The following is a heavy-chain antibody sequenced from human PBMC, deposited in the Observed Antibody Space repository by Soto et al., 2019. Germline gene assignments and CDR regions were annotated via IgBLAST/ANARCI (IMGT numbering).Heavy chain of an antibody. CDR2: ISAYNGNT. V-gene: IGHV1-18*01. CDR3: ATGSRGVTTYYYYYYMDV. J-gene: IGHJ6*03. Sequence: ASVKVSCKASGYTFTSYGISWVRQAPGQGLEWMGWISAYNGNTNYAQKIQGRVTMTTDTSTSTAYMELRSLRSDDTAVYYCATGSRGVTTYYYYYYMDVWGKGTTVTVSS. CDR1: GYTFTSYG. D-gene: IGHD4-17*01.